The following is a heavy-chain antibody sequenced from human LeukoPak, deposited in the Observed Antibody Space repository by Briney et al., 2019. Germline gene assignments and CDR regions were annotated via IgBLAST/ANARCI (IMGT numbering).Heavy chain of an antibody. D-gene: IGHD1-7*01. V-gene: IGHV3-33*01. CDR3: AIDYMSLNYNNFDS. CDR1: GFTFSNYG. J-gene: IGHJ4*02. Sequence: GRSLRLSCAASGFTFSNYGMHWVRQAPGKGLEWVAVIWYDGSNKFYADSVKGRFTISRDNSKDTLYLQMNSLRAEDTAVYYCAIDYMSLNYNNFDSWGQGTLVTVSS. CDR2: IWYDGSNK.